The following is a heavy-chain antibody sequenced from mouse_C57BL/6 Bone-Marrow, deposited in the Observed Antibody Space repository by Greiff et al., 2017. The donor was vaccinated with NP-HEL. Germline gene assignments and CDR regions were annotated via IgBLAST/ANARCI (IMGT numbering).Heavy chain of an antibody. CDR3: TRHLCGSSYPWYFDV. D-gene: IGHD1-1*01. V-gene: IGHV1-15*01. CDR1: GYTFTDYE. CDR2: IDPETGGT. Sequence: QVHVKQSGAELVRPGASVTLSCKASGYTFTDYEMHWVKQTPVHGLEWIGAIDPETGGTAYNQKFKGKAILTADKSSSTAYMELRSLTSEDSAVYYCTRHLCGSSYPWYFDVWGTGTTVTVSS. J-gene: IGHJ1*03.